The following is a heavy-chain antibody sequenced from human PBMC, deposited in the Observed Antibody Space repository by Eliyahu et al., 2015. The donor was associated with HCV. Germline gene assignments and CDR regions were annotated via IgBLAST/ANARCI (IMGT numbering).Heavy chain of an antibody. D-gene: IGHD6-19*01. Sequence: QVQLQESGPGLVKPSETXSLTCTVSGGSIXTYXWXWIRQPPGKGLEWIGYIYYSGSTXYNPSLKSRVSISIXTSKNQFSLKLSSVTAADTAVYYCASGGGGIAVAGTGGWFDPWGQGTLVTVSS. CDR1: GGSIXTYX. CDR3: ASGGGGIAVAGTGGWFDP. V-gene: IGHV4-59*01. CDR2: IYYSGST. J-gene: IGHJ5*02.